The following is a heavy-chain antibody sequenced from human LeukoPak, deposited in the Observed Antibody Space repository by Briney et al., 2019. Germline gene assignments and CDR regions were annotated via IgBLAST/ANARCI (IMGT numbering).Heavy chain of an antibody. D-gene: IGHD3-16*01. V-gene: IGHV3-48*01. CDR1: GFTFSSYS. CDR3: AKEKPEDLRSFDY. Sequence: GGSLGLSCAASGFTFSSYSMNWVRQAPGKGLEWVSYISSSSSTIYYADSVKGRFTIPRDNSKNTLYLQMNSLRAEDTAVYYCAKEKPEDLRSFDYWGQGTLVTVSS. J-gene: IGHJ4*02. CDR2: ISSSSSTI.